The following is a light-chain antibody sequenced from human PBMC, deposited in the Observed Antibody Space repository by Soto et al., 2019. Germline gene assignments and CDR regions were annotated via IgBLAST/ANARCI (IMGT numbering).Light chain of an antibody. V-gene: IGLV9-49*01. J-gene: IGLJ3*02. CDR1: SGYSTYK. Sequence: QSVLTQPPSASASLGASVTLTCTLSSGYSTYKVDWYQQRPGKGPRFVMRVGTGGIVGSKGDGIPDRFSVLGSGLNRYLTIKDIQEEDESDYHCGADHGTGNNFVWVFGGGTQLTVL. CDR2: VGTGGIVG. CDR3: GADHGTGNNFVWV.